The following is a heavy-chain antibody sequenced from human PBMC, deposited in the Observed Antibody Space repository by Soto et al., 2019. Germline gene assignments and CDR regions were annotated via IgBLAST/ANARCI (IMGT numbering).Heavy chain of an antibody. CDR1: GGSISSYY. Sequence: SETLSLTCTVSGGSISSYYWSWIRQPPGKGLEWIGYISYSGSTNYNPSLKSRVTISVDTSTNQFSLKLSSVTASDTAVYYCAREAGSNYYYFYALDVWGQGTTVTVPS. D-gene: IGHD4-4*01. CDR2: ISYSGST. CDR3: AREAGSNYYYFYALDV. V-gene: IGHV4-59*01. J-gene: IGHJ6*02.